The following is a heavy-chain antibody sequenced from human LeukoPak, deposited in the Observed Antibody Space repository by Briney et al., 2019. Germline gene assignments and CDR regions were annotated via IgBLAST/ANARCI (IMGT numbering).Heavy chain of an antibody. J-gene: IGHJ4*02. V-gene: IGHV1-2*02. D-gene: IGHD2-2*01. CDR1: GYTFTGYY. CDR3: ASTVGGMVVVVPALDY. Sequence: ASVKVSCKASGYTFTGYYMHWVRQAPGQGLEWMGWINPNSGGTNYAQKFQGRVTMTRDTPISTAYMELSRLRSDDTAVYYCASTVGGMVVVVPALDYWGQGTLVTVSS. CDR2: INPNSGGT.